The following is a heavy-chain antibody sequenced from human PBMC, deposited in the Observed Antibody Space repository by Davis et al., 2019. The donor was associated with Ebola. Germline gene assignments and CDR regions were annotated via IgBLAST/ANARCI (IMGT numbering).Heavy chain of an antibody. D-gene: IGHD3-16*01. V-gene: IGHV3-11*06. CDR1: GFTVSSNY. CDR3: ARDWAGLDV. J-gene: IGHJ6*04. Sequence: GESLKISCAASGFTVSSNYMSWIRQAPGKGLEWVSYISGTSSYIFYADSVRGRFTSSRDNAKNSLYLQMNSLRVEDTAVYYCARDWAGLDVWGKGTTVTVSS. CDR2: ISGTSSYI.